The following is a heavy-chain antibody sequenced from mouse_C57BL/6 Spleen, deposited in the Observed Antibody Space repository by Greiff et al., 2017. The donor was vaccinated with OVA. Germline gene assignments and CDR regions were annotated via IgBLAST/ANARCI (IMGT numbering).Heavy chain of an antibody. Sequence: VQLKQSGAELVKPGASVKLSCTASGFNFKDYSMHWVKQRPEQGLEWIGRIDPEDGETKYAPNFQGKATITADTSSNTAYLQRSSLTSEDTAVYYCARGSSYSDSRGQGTTLTVSS. D-gene: IGHD1-1*01. CDR1: GFNFKDYS. J-gene: IGHJ2*01. CDR2: IDPEDGET. V-gene: IGHV14-2*01. CDR3: ARGSSYSDS.